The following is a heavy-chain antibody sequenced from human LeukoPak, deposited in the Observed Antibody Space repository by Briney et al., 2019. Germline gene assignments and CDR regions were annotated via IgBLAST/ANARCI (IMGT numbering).Heavy chain of an antibody. CDR3: ATLSHYDSSGYYSDY. Sequence: ASVKVSCKASGYTFTDYYIHWVRQAPRQGLEWMGWINPNSGGTNYAQKFQGRVTMTKDTSISTAYMELGRLGSDDTAVYYCATLSHYDSSGYYSDYWGQGTLVAVSS. V-gene: IGHV1-2*02. CDR1: GYTFTDYY. CDR2: INPNSGGT. D-gene: IGHD3-22*01. J-gene: IGHJ4*02.